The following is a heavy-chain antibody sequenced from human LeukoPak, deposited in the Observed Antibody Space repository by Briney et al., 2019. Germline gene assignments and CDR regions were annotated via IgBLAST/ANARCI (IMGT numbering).Heavy chain of an antibody. CDR2: INLNTGGT. Sequence: ASVKVSCKASGDSFSDYYIHWVRQAPGQGPEWMGWINLNTGGTNYARKFDGRFSMTRDTSINTAFMELSGLRFDDTAVYYCGTVRGILSYFDLWGRGTLVTVSS. CDR3: GTVRGILSYFDL. CDR1: GDSFSDYY. V-gene: IGHV1-2*02. D-gene: IGHD3-16*01. J-gene: IGHJ2*01.